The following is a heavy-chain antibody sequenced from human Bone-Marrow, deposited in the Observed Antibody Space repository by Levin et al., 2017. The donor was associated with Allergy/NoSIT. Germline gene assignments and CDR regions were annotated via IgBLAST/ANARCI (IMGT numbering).Heavy chain of an antibody. J-gene: IGHJ6*02. Sequence: PSETLSLTCTVSGGSISSSSYYWGWIRQPPGKGLEWIGSIYYSGSTYYNPSLKSRVTISVDTSKNQFSLKLSSVTAADTAVYYCARDGAYYDFWSGYYFSGPRTYYYGMDVWGQGTTVTVSS. CDR2: IYYSGST. CDR3: ARDGAYYDFWSGYYFSGPRTYYYGMDV. V-gene: IGHV4-39*07. CDR1: GGSISSSSYY. D-gene: IGHD3-3*01.